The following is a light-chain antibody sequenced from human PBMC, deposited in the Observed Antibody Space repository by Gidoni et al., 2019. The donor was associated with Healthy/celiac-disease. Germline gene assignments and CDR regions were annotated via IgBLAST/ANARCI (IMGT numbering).Light chain of an antibody. CDR2: AAS. CDR3: QQLNSYPFT. V-gene: IGKV1-9*01. J-gene: IGKJ3*01. CDR1: QGISSY. Sequence: DIQLTQSPSFLSASVGDRVTIPCRASQGISSYLAWYQQKPGKAPKLLIYAASTLQSGVPSRFSGSGSGTEFTLTISSLQPEDFATYHCQQLNSYPFTFXPXTKVDIK.